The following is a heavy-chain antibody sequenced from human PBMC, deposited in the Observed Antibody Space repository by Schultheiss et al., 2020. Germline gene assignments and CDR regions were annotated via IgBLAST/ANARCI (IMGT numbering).Heavy chain of an antibody. CDR3: ARFPWLEYYFDY. CDR1: GFTFSSYA. D-gene: IGHD6-19*01. J-gene: IGHJ4*02. V-gene: IGHV3-23*01. Sequence: GGSLRLSCAASGFTFSSYAMSWVRQAPGKGLQWVSSVTVGSSTSYADSVKGRFTISRDNSKSTLYLQMNSLRAEDTAVYYCARFPWLEYYFDYWGQGILVTVSS. CDR2: VTVGSST.